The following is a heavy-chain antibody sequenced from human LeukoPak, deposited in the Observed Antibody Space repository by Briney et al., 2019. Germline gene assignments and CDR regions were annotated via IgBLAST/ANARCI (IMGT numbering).Heavy chain of an antibody. V-gene: IGHV4-34*01. CDR3: ARAGSGTDNWFDP. D-gene: IGHD1-26*01. Sequence: SETLSLTCAAYGGSFSGYYWSWIRQPPGKGLEWIGEINHSGSTNYNPSLKSRVTISVDTSKNQFSLKLSSVTAADTAVYYCARAGSGTDNWFDPWGQGTLVTVSS. CDR2: INHSGST. CDR1: GGSFSGYY. J-gene: IGHJ5*02.